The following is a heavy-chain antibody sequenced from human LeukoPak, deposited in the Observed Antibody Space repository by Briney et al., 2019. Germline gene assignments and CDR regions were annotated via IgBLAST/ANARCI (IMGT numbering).Heavy chain of an antibody. J-gene: IGHJ4*02. V-gene: IGHV4-30-2*01. CDR3: ARGRRLDEPLGY. CDR1: GGSISSGGYY. Sequence: SETLSLTCTVSGGSISSGGYYWSWIRQPPGKGLEWIGYIYHSGSTYYNPSLKSRVTISVDRSKNQFSLKLSSVTAADTAVYYCARGRRLDEPLGYWGQGTLVTVSS. D-gene: IGHD1-14*01. CDR2: IYHSGST.